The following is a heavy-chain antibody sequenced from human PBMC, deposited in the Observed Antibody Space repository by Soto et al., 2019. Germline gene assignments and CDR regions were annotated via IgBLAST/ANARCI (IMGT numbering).Heavy chain of an antibody. V-gene: IGHV3-23*01. D-gene: IGHD2-2*01. CDR1: GFTFSSYA. Sequence: PGGSLRFSCAASGFTFSSYAMSWVRQAPGKGLEWVSAISGSGGSTYYADSVKGRFTISRDNSKNTLYLQMNSLRAEDTAVYYCAKDIYRRDCSSTSCKNDYWGQGTLVTVSS. CDR2: ISGSGGST. CDR3: AKDIYRRDCSSTSCKNDY. J-gene: IGHJ4*02.